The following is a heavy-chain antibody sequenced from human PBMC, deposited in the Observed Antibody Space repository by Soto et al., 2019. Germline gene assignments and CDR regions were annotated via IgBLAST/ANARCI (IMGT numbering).Heavy chain of an antibody. CDR3: ARAMITFGGVMNNFDY. D-gene: IGHD3-16*01. V-gene: IGHV3-66*01. CDR1: GFTFSTYA. Sequence: GGSLRLSCAASGFTFSTYAMNWVRQAPGKGLEWVSVIYSGGSTYYADSVKGRFTTSRDNSTNTLYLQMNSLRAEDTAVYYCARAMITFGGVMNNFDYWGQGTLVTVSS. J-gene: IGHJ4*02. CDR2: IYSGGST.